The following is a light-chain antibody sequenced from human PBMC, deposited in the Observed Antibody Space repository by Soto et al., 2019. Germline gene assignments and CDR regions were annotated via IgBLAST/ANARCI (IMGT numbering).Light chain of an antibody. CDR2: EVS. CDR1: RSDVGSYNF. V-gene: IGLV2-23*02. Sequence: QSALTQPASVSGSPGQPITISCTGTRSDVGSYNFVSWYQQHPGKAPKLMIYEVSKRPSGVSNRFSGSKSGNTASLTISGLQAEDEADYYCCSYAGSRVFGTGTKLTVL. J-gene: IGLJ1*01. CDR3: CSYAGSRV.